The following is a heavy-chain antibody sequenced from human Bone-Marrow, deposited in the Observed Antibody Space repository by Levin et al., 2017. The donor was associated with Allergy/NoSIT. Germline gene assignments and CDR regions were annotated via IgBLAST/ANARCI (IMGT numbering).Heavy chain of an antibody. CDR1: GASMSSSSYF. D-gene: IGHD1-7*01. CDR3: VRLRRTNYWYFDL. V-gene: IGHV4-39*02. Sequence: SETLSLTCTFSGASMSSSSYFWAWVRQPPGEGLEWIGMIYYAGTTYYNPSLKSRVTLSVDTSKNHFSLQLASVTAADTAMYFCVRLRRTNYWYFDLWGRGTLVTVSS. CDR2: IYYAGTT. J-gene: IGHJ2*01.